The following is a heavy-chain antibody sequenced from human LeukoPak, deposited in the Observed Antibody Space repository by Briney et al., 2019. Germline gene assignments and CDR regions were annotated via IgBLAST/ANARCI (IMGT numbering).Heavy chain of an antibody. J-gene: IGHJ4*02. CDR1: GFTFSSYA. CDR3: AKDEAMVWID. CDR2: ISGSGGST. Sequence: PGGSLRLSCTASGFTFSSYAMNWVRQAPGKGLEWVSAISGSGGSTHYADSVKGRFTISRDNSKNTLYLQMNSLRAEDTAVYYCAKDEAMVWIDWGQGTLVTVSS. V-gene: IGHV3-23*01. D-gene: IGHD5-18*01.